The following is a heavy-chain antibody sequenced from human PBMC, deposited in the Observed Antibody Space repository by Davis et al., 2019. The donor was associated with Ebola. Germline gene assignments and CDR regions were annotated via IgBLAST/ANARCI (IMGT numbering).Heavy chain of an antibody. J-gene: IGHJ6*02. CDR1: GFTFSSYA. D-gene: IGHD1-1*01. CDR3: ARDQTEDWNDVWDGMDV. Sequence: GESLKISCAASGFTFSSYAMSWVRQAPGKGLEWVSAISGSGGSTYYADSVKGRFTISRDNAKNSLYLQMNSLRAEDTAVYYCARDQTEDWNDVWDGMDVWGQGTTVTVSS. CDR2: ISGSGGST. V-gene: IGHV3-23*01.